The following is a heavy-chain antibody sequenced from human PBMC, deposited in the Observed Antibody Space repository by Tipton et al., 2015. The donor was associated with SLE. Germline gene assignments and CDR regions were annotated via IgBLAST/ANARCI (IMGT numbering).Heavy chain of an antibody. V-gene: IGHV4-28*01. CDR3: ARRAGDSYNSPFDY. J-gene: IGHJ4*02. CDR2: IHYSGGT. D-gene: IGHD5-24*01. CDR1: DYSISTSNW. Sequence: TLSLTCAVLDYSISTSNWWGWIRQPPGMPLEWIGYIHYSGGTYYNPSLKSRVTMSVDTSKNQFSLRLSSVTAVDTAVYYCARRAGDSYNSPFDYWGQGNLVTVSS.